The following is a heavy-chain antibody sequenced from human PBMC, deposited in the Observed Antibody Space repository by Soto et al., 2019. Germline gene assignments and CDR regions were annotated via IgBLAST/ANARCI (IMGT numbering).Heavy chain of an antibody. CDR3: ARKTRGIYYYYGMDV. CDR1: GFTFSSYG. J-gene: IGHJ6*02. D-gene: IGHD1-1*01. Sequence: PVGSLRLSCAASGFTFSSYGMHWVRQAPGKGLEWVAVISYDGSNKYYADSVKGRFTISRDNSKNTLYLQMNSLRAEDTAVYYCARKTRGIYYYYGMDVWGQGTTVTVSS. CDR2: ISYDGSNK. V-gene: IGHV3-30*03.